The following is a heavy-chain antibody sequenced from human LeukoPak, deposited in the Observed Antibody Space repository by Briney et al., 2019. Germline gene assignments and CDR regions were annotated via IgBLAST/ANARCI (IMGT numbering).Heavy chain of an antibody. D-gene: IGHD3-9*01. CDR2: ISSSSSYI. CDR3: ASDYDILTGYYIPFDY. CDR1: GFTFSSYS. Sequence: GGSLRLSCAAPGFTFSSYSMNWVRQAPGKGLEWVSYISSSSSYIFYADSVKGRFTISRDNSKNTLYLQMNSLRAEDTAVYYCASDYDILTGYYIPFDYWGQGTLVTVSS. J-gene: IGHJ4*02. V-gene: IGHV3-21*04.